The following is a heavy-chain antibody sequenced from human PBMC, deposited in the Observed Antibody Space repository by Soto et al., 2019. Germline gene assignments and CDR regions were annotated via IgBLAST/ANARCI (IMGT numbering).Heavy chain of an antibody. J-gene: IGHJ5*02. Sequence: SETLSLTCNVSDDSLSTYYWSWIRQPAGKGLEWIGRIYASGSTNYNPSLKGRVSMSVDTSKKQFSLRMISVTAADTAMYYCARSAIPRGGWFRPWGQGVLVTVS. D-gene: IGHD2-21*01. V-gene: IGHV4-4*07. CDR2: IYASGST. CDR1: DDSLSTYY. CDR3: ARSAIPRGGWFRP.